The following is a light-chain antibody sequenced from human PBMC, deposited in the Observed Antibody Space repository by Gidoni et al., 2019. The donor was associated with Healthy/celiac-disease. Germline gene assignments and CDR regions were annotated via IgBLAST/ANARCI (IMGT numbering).Light chain of an antibody. V-gene: IGKV1-39*01. CDR2: AAS. CDR1: QSISSY. Sequence: DIQMTQSPSSLSASVGDRVTITCRASQSISSYLNWYQQKPGKAPKLLIYAASSLQSGVPSRFSGSGSGTDFTLTISSLQPEDFATYYCQQRYSTPRTFGHGTKVEIK. J-gene: IGKJ1*01. CDR3: QQRYSTPRT.